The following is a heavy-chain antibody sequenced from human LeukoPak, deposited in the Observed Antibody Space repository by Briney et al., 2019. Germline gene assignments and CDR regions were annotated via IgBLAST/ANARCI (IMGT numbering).Heavy chain of an antibody. D-gene: IGHD1-26*01. Sequence: GESLKISCKHSEYSFPNYCIGWVRQMPGKGLEWMGIIYPDDSDTRYSPSFQGQVTISADRSISTAYLQWSSLKASDTAMYYCARPNYGRSYDYWYFDLWGRGTLVTVSS. CDR3: ARPNYGRSYDYWYFDL. CDR1: EYSFPNYC. J-gene: IGHJ2*01. V-gene: IGHV5-51*01. CDR2: IYPDDSDT.